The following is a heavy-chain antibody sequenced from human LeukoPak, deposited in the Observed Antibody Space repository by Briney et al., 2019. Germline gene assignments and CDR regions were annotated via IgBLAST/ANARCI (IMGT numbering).Heavy chain of an antibody. D-gene: IGHD3-22*01. CDR2: IHKDGRVM. J-gene: IGHJ4*02. CDR3: ASSHDSSGND. V-gene: IGHV3-7*03. Sequence: GGSLRLSCAASGFSFSTYWMAWVRQAPGKGLEWVGNIHKDGRVMFYAASVKGRFTISRDNAKNSLYLGMNSLRDEDTAIYYCASSHDSSGNDWDQGTLVTVSS. CDR1: GFSFSTYW.